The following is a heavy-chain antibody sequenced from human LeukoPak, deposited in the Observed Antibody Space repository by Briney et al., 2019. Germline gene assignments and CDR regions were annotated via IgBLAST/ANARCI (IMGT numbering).Heavy chain of an antibody. CDR3: ARPFTIFGVARFDY. J-gene: IGHJ4*02. CDR2: IIPIFGTA. D-gene: IGHD3-3*01. V-gene: IGHV1-69*13. Sequence: SVKVSCKASGGTFSSYAISWVRQAPGQGLEWMGGIIPIFGTANYAQKFQGRVTITADESTSTAYMELSSLRSEDTAVYYCARPFTIFGVARFDYWGQGTLVTVSS. CDR1: GGTFSSYA.